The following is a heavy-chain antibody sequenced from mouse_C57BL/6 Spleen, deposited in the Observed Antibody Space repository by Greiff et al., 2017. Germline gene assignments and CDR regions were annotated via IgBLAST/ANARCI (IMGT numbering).Heavy chain of an antibody. V-gene: IGHV1-26*01. D-gene: IGHD2-4*01. J-gene: IGHJ4*01. CDR3: ARRDYERDYYAMDY. CDR1: GYTFTDYY. Sequence: EVQLQQSGPELVKPGASVKISCKASGYTFTDYYMNWVKQSHGKSLEWIGDINPNNGGTSYNQKFKGKATLTVDKSSSTAYMELRSLTSEDSAVYYCARRDYERDYYAMDYWGQGTSVTVSS. CDR2: INPNNGGT.